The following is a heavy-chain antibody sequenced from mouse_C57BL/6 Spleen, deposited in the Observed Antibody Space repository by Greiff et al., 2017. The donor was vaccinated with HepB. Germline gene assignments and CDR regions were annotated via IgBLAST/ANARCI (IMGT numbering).Heavy chain of an antibody. Sequence: QVQLQQPGAELVRPGSSVKLSCKASGYTFTSYWMDWVKQRPGQGLEWIGNIYPSDSETHYNQKFKDKATLTVDKSSSTAYMQLSSLTSEDSAVYFCARSRLTGAMDYWGQGTSVTVSS. CDR2: IYPSDSET. CDR1: GYTFTSYW. J-gene: IGHJ4*01. V-gene: IGHV1-61*01. D-gene: IGHD3-2*02. CDR3: ARSRLTGAMDY.